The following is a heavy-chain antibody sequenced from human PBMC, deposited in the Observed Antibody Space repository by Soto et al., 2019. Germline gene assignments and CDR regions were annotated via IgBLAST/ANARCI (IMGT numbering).Heavy chain of an antibody. CDR3: ARVVDTAMSHYNWFDP. Sequence: QVQLVQSGAEVKKPGSSVKVSCKASGGTFSSYAISWVRQAPRQALEWMGGIIPIFGTANDAQKVQGRVTITADESTSTAYMELSSLRSEDTAVYYCARVVDTAMSHYNWFDPWGQGSLVTVSS. J-gene: IGHJ5*02. CDR2: IIPIFGTA. D-gene: IGHD5-18*01. V-gene: IGHV1-69*12. CDR1: GGTFSSYA.